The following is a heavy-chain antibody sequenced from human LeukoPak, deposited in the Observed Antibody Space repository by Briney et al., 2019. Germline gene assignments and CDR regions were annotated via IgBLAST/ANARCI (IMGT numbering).Heavy chain of an antibody. CDR2: IYTSGST. CDR1: GGSISSGSYY. Sequence: SQTLSLTCTVSGGSISSGSYYWSWIRQPAGKGLGWIGRIYTSGSTNYNPSLKSRVTISVDTSKNQFSLELSSVTAADTAVYYCARLEGSYCSGGSCPPGIYYGMDVWGQGTTVTVSS. V-gene: IGHV4-61*02. D-gene: IGHD2-15*01. J-gene: IGHJ6*02. CDR3: ARLEGSYCSGGSCPPGIYYGMDV.